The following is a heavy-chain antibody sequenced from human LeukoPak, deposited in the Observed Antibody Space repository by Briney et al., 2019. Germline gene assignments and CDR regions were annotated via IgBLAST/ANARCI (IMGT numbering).Heavy chain of an antibody. CDR3: ARGGWLGTPDAFDI. D-gene: IGHD6-19*01. V-gene: IGHV3-9*01. J-gene: IGHJ3*02. CDR2: ISWNSGSI. Sequence: GRSLRLSREASGFTFDDYAMHWVRQAPGKGLEWVSGISWNSGSIGYADSVKGRFTISRDNAKNSLYLQMNSLRAEDTAVYYCARGGWLGTPDAFDIWGQGTMVTVSS. CDR1: GFTFDDYA.